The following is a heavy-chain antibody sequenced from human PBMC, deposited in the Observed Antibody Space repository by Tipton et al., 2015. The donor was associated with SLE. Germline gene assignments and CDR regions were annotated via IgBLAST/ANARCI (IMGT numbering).Heavy chain of an antibody. V-gene: IGHV4-39*01. CDR3: ARGTFSAFDL. CDR1: GGSISSSTYY. CDR2: IYYSGST. Sequence: TLSLTCTVSGGSISSSTYYWGWIRQPPGKGLEWIGTIYYSGSTYYNPSLKSRVTISVDTSKNQFSLRLNSVTAADTALYYCARGTFSAFDLWGQGTLVTVSS. D-gene: IGHD2/OR15-2a*01. J-gene: IGHJ3*01.